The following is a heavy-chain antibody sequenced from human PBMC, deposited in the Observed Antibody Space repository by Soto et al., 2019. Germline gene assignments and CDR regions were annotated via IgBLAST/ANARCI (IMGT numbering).Heavy chain of an antibody. Sequence: QLQLQESGPGLVKPSETLSLTCTVSGDSTSMSSYYWGWIRQPPGKGLEWIGNIYHTGATYYNPSLQSRVPMSVDTSKDQFSLRLSSVTAADTAVYYCARGWEWFSFDPWGQGTLVTVSS. V-gene: IGHV4-39*01. J-gene: IGHJ5*02. CDR3: ARGWEWFSFDP. CDR2: IYHTGAT. CDR1: GDSTSMSSYY. D-gene: IGHD3-3*01.